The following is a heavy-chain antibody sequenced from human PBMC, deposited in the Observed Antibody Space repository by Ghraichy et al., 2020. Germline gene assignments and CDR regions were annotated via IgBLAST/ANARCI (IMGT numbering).Heavy chain of an antibody. Sequence: SETLSLTCAVYGGSFSGYYWSWIRQPPGKGLEWIGEINHSGSTNYNPSLKSRVTISVDTSKNQFSLKLSSVTAADTAVYYCASEHQNYYGSGSYSYYFDYWGQGTLVTVSS. CDR2: INHSGST. CDR1: GGSFSGYY. V-gene: IGHV4-34*01. J-gene: IGHJ4*02. CDR3: ASEHQNYYGSGSYSYYFDY. D-gene: IGHD3-10*01.